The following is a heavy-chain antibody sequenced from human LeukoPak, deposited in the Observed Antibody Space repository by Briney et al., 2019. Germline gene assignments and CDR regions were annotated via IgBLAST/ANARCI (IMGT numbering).Heavy chain of an antibody. V-gene: IGHV5-51*01. D-gene: IGHD6-6*01. CDR3: ARRYSTSSVDDY. Sequence: GESLKISCKSSGYTFTTYWIGWVRQMPGKGLEWMGIIYPGDSDTRYSPSFQGQVTISADKSISTAYLQWSSLKASDTAMYYCARRYSTSSVDDYWGQGTLVTVSS. J-gene: IGHJ4*02. CDR2: IYPGDSDT. CDR1: GYTFTTYW.